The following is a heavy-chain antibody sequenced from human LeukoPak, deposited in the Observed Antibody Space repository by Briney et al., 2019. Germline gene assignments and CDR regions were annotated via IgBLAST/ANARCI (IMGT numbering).Heavy chain of an antibody. D-gene: IGHD5-18*01. V-gene: IGHV3-33*01. J-gene: IGHJ5*02. CDR1: GFTFSSNG. CDR3: ARGLAGIYVRGYSYGYGEMATRRFDP. CDR2: IWYDGSDK. Sequence: GGSLRLSCAASGFTFSSNGMHWVRQAPGKGLEWVAVIWYDGSDKYYADSVKGRFTITRDNSKNTLYLQMNSLRVEDTAVYYCARGLAGIYVRGYSYGYGEMATRRFDPWGQGTLVTVSS.